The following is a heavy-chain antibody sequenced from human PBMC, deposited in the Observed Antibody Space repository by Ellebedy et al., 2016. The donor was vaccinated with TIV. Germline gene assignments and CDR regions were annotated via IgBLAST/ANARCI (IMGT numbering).Heavy chain of an antibody. V-gene: IGHV3-23*01. CDR2: ISGSGGST. J-gene: IGHJ4*02. CDR1: GFTFSSYA. D-gene: IGHD3-22*01. Sequence: GESLKISCAASGFTFSSYAMRWVRQAPGKGLEWVSAISGSGGSTYYADSVKGRFTISRDNSKNTLYLQMNSLRAEDTAVYYCARGQYYYDRSGSFVDYWGQGTLVTVSS. CDR3: ARGQYYYDRSGSFVDY.